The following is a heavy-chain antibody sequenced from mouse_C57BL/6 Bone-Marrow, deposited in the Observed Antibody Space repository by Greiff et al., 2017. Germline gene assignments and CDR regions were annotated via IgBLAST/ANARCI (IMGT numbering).Heavy chain of an antibody. J-gene: IGHJ4*01. CDR2: IYPRSGNT. CDR1: GYTFTSYG. Sequence: VMLVESGAELARPGASVKLSCKASGYTFTSYGISWVKQRTGQGLEWIGEIYPRSGNTYYNEKFKGKATLTADKSSSTAYMELRSLTSEDSSVYFCARQRLRKRGYAMDYWGQGTSVTVSS. V-gene: IGHV1-81*01. D-gene: IGHD1-1*01. CDR3: ARQRLRKRGYAMDY.